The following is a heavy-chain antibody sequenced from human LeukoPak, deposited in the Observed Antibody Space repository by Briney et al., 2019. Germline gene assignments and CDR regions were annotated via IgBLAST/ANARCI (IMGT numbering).Heavy chain of an antibody. Sequence: GESLQISRQGSGYRFTSYWIGWVRQVPGKGLEWMGIIYPGDSDTRYSPSFQGQVTISADKSISTAYLQWSSLKASNTAMYYCARRRYCSGGSCYTAYYFDYWGQGTLVTVSS. CDR3: ARRRYCSGGSCYTAYYFDY. V-gene: IGHV5-51*01. D-gene: IGHD2-15*01. CDR2: IYPGDSDT. CDR1: GYRFTSYW. J-gene: IGHJ4*02.